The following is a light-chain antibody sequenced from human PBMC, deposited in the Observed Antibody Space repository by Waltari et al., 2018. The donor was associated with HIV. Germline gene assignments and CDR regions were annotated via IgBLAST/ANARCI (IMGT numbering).Light chain of an antibody. CDR2: KDS. Sequence: SYELTQPPSASVSPGQPARTTCSGDALSKQYASWYQQKPGQAPVLVIYKDSERPSGIPERFSGSSSGRTVTLTISGVQAEDEADYYCQSADSSGTYWVFGGGTKLTVL. CDR3: QSADSSGTYWV. V-gene: IGLV3-25*03. J-gene: IGLJ3*02. CDR1: ALSKQY.